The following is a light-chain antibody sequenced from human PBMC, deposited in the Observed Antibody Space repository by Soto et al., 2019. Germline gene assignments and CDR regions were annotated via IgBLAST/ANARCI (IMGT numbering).Light chain of an antibody. J-gene: IGLJ1*01. CDR1: NIGGKS. V-gene: IGLV3-21*02. CDR3: QVLDGGTDQYYV. CDR2: DDS. Sequence: SYELTQPPSVSVAPGQTATITCWGHNIGGKSVHWYQQRPGQAPVVVVYDDSDRPSGIPERFSGSNSGNTATLTITSVEAGDEADYFCQVLDGGTDQYYVLAPGSKDIVL.